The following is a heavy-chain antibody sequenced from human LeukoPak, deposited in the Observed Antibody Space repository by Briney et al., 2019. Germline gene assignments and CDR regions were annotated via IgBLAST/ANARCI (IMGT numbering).Heavy chain of an antibody. CDR3: ARDRGGIVVVTAISDWFDP. Sequence: SVKVSCKASGGTFSSYAISWVRQAPGQGLEWMGKIIPIFGIANYAQKFQGRVTITADKSTSTAYMELSSLRSEDTAVYYCARDRGGIVVVTAISDWFDPWGQGTLVTVSS. CDR2: IIPIFGIA. D-gene: IGHD2-21*02. V-gene: IGHV1-69*04. J-gene: IGHJ5*02. CDR1: GGTFSSYA.